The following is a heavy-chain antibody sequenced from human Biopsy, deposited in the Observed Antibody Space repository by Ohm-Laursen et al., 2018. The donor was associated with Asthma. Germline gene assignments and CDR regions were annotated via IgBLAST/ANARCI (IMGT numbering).Heavy chain of an antibody. J-gene: IGHJ3*02. D-gene: IGHD1-26*01. V-gene: IGHV4-30-4*01. CDR1: GGSTSSEDYY. CDR2: VYSSGST. Sequence: TLSLTCTVSGGSTSSEDYYWTWIRQPPGKGLEWVGYVYSSGSTYYNPSLDSRVMISLDTSKNQFSLSLSSVTAADTAVYFCARDLGIVGATPDGFSIWGQGTTVTVSS. CDR3: ARDLGIVGATPDGFSI.